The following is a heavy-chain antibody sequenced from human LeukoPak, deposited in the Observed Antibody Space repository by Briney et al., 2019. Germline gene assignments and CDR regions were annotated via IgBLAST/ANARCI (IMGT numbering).Heavy chain of an antibody. CDR2: IIPIFGTA. V-gene: IGHV1-69*05. CDR1: GGTFSSYA. J-gene: IGHJ5*02. Sequence: SVKVSCNPSGGTFSSYAISWVRQAPGQGLEWMGSIIPIFGTANYAQKFQGRVTITTDESTSTAYMELSSLRSEDTAVYYCATGYDFWSGLVGSDNWFDPWGQGTLVTVSS. D-gene: IGHD3-3*01. CDR3: ATGYDFWSGLVGSDNWFDP.